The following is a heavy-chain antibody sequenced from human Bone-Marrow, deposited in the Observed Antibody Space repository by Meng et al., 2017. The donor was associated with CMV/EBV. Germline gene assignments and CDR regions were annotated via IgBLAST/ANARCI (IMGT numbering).Heavy chain of an antibody. D-gene: IGHD3-3*01. CDR1: GFMFSSYW. CDR2: IKQDGSEK. J-gene: IGHJ4*02. V-gene: IGHV3-7*01. CDR3: AREKSGYYRGTFDY. Sequence: GESLKIPCAASGFMFSSYWMSWVRQAPGKGLEWVANIKQDGSEKYYVNSVKGRFTISRDNAKNSLFLQMNSLRAEDTALYYCAREKSGYYRGTFDYWDQGTLVTVSS.